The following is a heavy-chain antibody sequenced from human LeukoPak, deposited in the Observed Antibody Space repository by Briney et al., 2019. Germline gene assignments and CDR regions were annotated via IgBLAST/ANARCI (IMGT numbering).Heavy chain of an antibody. V-gene: IGHV1-46*01. CDR1: GYTFTSYY. D-gene: IGHD2-2*01. CDR3: ARDREDIVVVPAADSHYYYYYYMDV. CDR2: INPSGGST. J-gene: IGHJ6*03. Sequence: GASVKVSCKASGYTFTSYYMHWVRQAPGQGLEWMGIINPSGGSTSYAQKFQGRVTMTRDMSTSTDYMELSSLRSEDTAVYYCARDREDIVVVPAADSHYYYYYYMDVWGKGTTVTISS.